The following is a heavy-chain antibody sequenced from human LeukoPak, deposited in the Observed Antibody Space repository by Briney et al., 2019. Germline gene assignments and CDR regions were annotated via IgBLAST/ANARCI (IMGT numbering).Heavy chain of an antibody. V-gene: IGHV3-11*04. J-gene: IGHJ6*03. Sequence: GGSLRLSCAASGFTFSDYYMSWIRQAPGRGLEWVSYISSSGSTKYYADSVKGRFTISRDNSKNTLYLQMNSLRAEDTAVYYCARTQLEWLGGYYYYYMDVWGKGTTVTVSS. CDR1: GFTFSDYY. D-gene: IGHD3-3*01. CDR3: ARTQLEWLGGYYYYYMDV. CDR2: ISSSGSTK.